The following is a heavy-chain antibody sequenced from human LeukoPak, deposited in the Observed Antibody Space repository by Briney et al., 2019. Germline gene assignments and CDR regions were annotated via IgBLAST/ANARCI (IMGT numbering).Heavy chain of an antibody. J-gene: IGHJ3*02. CDR2: MNPNSGNT. V-gene: IGHV1-8*01. D-gene: IGHD4-23*01. Sequence: ASVKVSCKASGYTFTSYDINWVRQATGQGLEWMGWMNPNSGNTGYAQKFQGRVTMTRNTSISTAYMELSSLRSEDMAVYYCARTYGGNAGDAFDIWGQGTMVTVSS. CDR1: GYTFTSYD. CDR3: ARTYGGNAGDAFDI.